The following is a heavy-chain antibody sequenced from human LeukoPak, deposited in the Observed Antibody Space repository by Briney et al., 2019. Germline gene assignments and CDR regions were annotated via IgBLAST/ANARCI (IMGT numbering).Heavy chain of an antibody. V-gene: IGHV1-46*01. CDR3: ARNQYSDRWTGSPYYYYGMDV. J-gene: IGHJ6*02. D-gene: IGHD2/OR15-2a*01. CDR1: GYTFTSYY. Sequence: ASVKVSCKASGYTFTSYYMHWVRQAPGQGLEWMGIINPSGGSTSYAQKFQGRVTTTRDTSTSTVYMELSSLRSEDTAVYYCARNQYSDRWTGSPYYYYGMDVWGQGTTVTVSS. CDR2: INPSGGST.